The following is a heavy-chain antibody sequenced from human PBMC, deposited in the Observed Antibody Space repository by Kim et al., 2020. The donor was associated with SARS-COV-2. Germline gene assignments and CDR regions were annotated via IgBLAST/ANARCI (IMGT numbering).Heavy chain of an antibody. D-gene: IGHD3-9*01. Sequence: EDSVKGRFTISRENSKNTLYLQMSSLGPEDTAVYFCAKGLQGIDILNPFDVWGQGATVVVSS. CDR3: AKGLQGIDILNPFDV. J-gene: IGHJ3*01. V-gene: IGHV3-23*01.